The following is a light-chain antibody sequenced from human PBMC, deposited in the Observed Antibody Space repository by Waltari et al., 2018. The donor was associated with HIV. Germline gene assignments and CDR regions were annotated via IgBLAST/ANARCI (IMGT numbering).Light chain of an antibody. J-gene: IGKJ2*03. Sequence: DIVMTQSPLSLPVTPGESASISCRSNQSPLHSNGYNYLDWYLQTPGQPPQLLIYLGSNRASGVPDRFSGGGSGTDFTLKISRVWAEDVGVYYCMQALQTPRYSFGQGTKLDIK. CDR3: MQALQTPRYS. CDR1: QSPLHSNGYNY. CDR2: LGS. V-gene: IGKV2-28*01.